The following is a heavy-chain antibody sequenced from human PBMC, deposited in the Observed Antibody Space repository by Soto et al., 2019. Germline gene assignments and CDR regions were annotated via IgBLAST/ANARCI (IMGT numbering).Heavy chain of an antibody. D-gene: IGHD2-21*01. CDR2: IKSKAGGGTI. V-gene: IGHV3-15*01. CDR3: THLLSLAHPYSYL. Sequence: GGSLRLSCAASGFPVSSNYMSWVRQAPGKGLEWVGRIKSKAGGGTIDYAAPVKGRFTISRDDSKNTVYLQMDSLKTEDTAVYYCTHLLSLAHPYSYLWGQGTQVTVSS. CDR1: GFPVSSNY. J-gene: IGHJ4*02.